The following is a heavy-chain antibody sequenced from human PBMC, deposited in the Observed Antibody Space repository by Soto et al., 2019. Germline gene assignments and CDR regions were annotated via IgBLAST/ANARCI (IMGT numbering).Heavy chain of an antibody. CDR2: INAGNGNT. CDR3: ASSMKRGSIAAAGTTAYTPFDY. V-gene: IGHV1-3*01. J-gene: IGHJ4*02. D-gene: IGHD6-13*01. Sequence: ASVKVSCKASGYTFTSYAMHWVRQAPGQRLEWMGWINAGNGNTKYSQKFQGRVTITRDTSTSTAYMELSSLRSEDTAVYYCASSMKRGSIAAAGTTAYTPFDYWGQGTLVTVSS. CDR1: GYTFTSYA.